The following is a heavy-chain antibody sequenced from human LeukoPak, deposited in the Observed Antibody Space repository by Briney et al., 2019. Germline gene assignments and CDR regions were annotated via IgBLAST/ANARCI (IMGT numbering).Heavy chain of an antibody. Sequence: PSETLSLTCTVSGGSISSYYWSWIRQPAGKGLEWIGRIYTSGSTNYNPSLKSRVTISVDTSKNQFSLKLSSVTAADTAVYYCARQNLGYCSSTSCSYYFDYWGQGTLVTVSS. V-gene: IGHV4-4*07. CDR2: IYTSGST. CDR1: GGSISSYY. J-gene: IGHJ4*02. D-gene: IGHD2-2*01. CDR3: ARQNLGYCSSTSCSYYFDY.